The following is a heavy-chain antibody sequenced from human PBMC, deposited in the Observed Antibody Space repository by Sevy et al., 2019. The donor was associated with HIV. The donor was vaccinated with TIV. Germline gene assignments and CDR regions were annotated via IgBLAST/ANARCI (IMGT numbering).Heavy chain of an antibody. CDR3: ARELYSYCSGGSCAARGYFDY. V-gene: IGHV3-30-3*01. CDR2: ISYDGSNK. D-gene: IGHD2-15*01. Sequence: GGSLRLSCAASGFTFSSYAMHWVRRAPGKGLEWVAVISYDGSNKYYADSVKGRFTISRDNSKNTLYLQMNSLRAEDTAVYYCARELYSYCSGGSCAARGYFDYWGQGTLVTVSS. CDR1: GFTFSSYA. J-gene: IGHJ4*02.